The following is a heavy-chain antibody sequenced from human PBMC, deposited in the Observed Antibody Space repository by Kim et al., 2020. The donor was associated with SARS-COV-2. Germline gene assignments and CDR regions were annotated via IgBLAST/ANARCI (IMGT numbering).Heavy chain of an antibody. CDR3: TRVNYDFWSGYYIGPPDY. V-gene: IGHV3-49*03. CDR1: GFTFGDYA. Sequence: GGSLRLSCTASGFTFGDYAMSWFRQAPGKGLEWVGFIRSKAYGGTTEYAASVKGRFTISRDDSKSIAYLQMNSLKTEDTAVYYCTRVNYDFWSGYYIGPPDYWGQGTLVTVSS. D-gene: IGHD3-3*01. J-gene: IGHJ4*02. CDR2: IRSKAYGGTT.